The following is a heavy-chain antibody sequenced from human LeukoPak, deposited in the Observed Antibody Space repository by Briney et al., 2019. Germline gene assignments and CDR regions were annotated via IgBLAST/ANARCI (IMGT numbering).Heavy chain of an antibody. Sequence: GGSLRLSCAASGFTFSSYSMNWVRQAPGKGLEWVSSISPSSSYIYYADSVKGRFTISRDNSKNTLYLQMNSLRAEDTAVYYCAKVRGYSYTSDYWGQGTLVTVSS. CDR1: GFTFSSYS. CDR2: ISPSSSYI. CDR3: AKVRGYSYTSDY. D-gene: IGHD5-18*01. J-gene: IGHJ4*02. V-gene: IGHV3-21*04.